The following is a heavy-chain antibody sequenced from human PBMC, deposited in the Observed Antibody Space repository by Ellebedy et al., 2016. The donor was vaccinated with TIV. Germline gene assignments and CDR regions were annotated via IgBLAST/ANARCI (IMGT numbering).Heavy chain of an antibody. CDR1: GFTFSSHA. J-gene: IGHJ4*02. CDR3: SRGPVRSDYDY. D-gene: IGHD6-6*01. CDR2: INDRGNDR. Sequence: GESLKISXAATGFTFSSHAMNWVRQAPGKGLEWVASINDRGNDRYYADSVRGRSTISRDNSKNTLYLQMSSLRAEDTAVYYCSRGPVRSDYDYWGQGTLVTVSS. V-gene: IGHV3-23*01.